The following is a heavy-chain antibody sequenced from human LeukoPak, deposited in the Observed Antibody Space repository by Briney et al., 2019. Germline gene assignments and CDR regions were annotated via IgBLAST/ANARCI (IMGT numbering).Heavy chain of an antibody. V-gene: IGHV4-61*01. CDR2: IHYSGST. J-gene: IGHJ4*02. CDR1: DGSVSGGNYY. CDR3: ASSYGDSSY. Sequence: SETLSLTCTVSDGSVSGGNYYCSWTRQSPGKGLEWIGYIHYSGSTVYNPSLKSRVTISVDTSKNQFSLKLSSVTAADTAVYYCASSYGDSSYWGQGTLVTVSS. D-gene: IGHD4-17*01.